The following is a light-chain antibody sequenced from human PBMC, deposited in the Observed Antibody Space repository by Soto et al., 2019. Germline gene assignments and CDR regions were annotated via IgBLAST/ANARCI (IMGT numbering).Light chain of an antibody. CDR1: QSVSSSY. V-gene: IGKV3-20*01. CDR2: GAS. J-gene: IGKJ1*01. CDR3: QQYGSSTRT. Sequence: EIVLTQSPGTLSLSPGERATLSCRASQSVSSSYLAWYQQKPGQAPRLLIYGASSRATGIPDRFSGSGSGTDFTITISRLEPEDFAAYYCQQYGSSTRTFGQGTKVEIK.